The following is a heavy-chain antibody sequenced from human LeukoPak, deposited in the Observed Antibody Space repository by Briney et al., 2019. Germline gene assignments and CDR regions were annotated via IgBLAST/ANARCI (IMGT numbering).Heavy chain of an antibody. CDR3: ARGRTGTTGY. J-gene: IGHJ4*02. CDR1: GFTFSSYS. Sequence: GGSLRLSCAASGFTFSSYSMNWVRQAPGKGLEWVSYISSSSSTIYYADSVKGRFTISRDNAKNSLYLQMNSLRAEDTAVYYCARGRTGTTGYWGQGTLVTVSS. CDR2: ISSSSSTI. D-gene: IGHD1-1*01. V-gene: IGHV3-48*04.